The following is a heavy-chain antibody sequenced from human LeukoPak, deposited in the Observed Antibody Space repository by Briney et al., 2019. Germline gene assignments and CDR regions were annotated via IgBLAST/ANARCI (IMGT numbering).Heavy chain of an antibody. Sequence: GGSLRLSCAAFGFTFSSYAMSWVRQAPGKGLEWVSIISGSGTSTYYADSVKGRFTISRDNSKNTLYLQINSLRVEDTAVYYCAKTPDHRGYFAAFDYWGQGTLVTVSS. CDR1: GFTFSSYA. CDR3: AKTPDHRGYFAAFDY. V-gene: IGHV3-23*01. J-gene: IGHJ4*02. CDR2: ISGSGTST. D-gene: IGHD3-22*01.